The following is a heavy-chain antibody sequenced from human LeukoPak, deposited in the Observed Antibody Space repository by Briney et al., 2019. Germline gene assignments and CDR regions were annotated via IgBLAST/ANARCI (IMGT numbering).Heavy chain of an antibody. CDR1: GFTFSTYW. D-gene: IGHD2-2*01. V-gene: IGHV3-7*01. Sequence: GGSLRLSCAASGFTFSTYWMSWVRQAPGKGLEWVANIKQDGSGKYYVDSVKGRFTISRDNAKNSLYLQMNSLRAEDTAVYYCARVVPAAMNYFDYWGQGTLVTVSS. CDR2: IKQDGSGK. CDR3: ARVVPAAMNYFDY. J-gene: IGHJ4*02.